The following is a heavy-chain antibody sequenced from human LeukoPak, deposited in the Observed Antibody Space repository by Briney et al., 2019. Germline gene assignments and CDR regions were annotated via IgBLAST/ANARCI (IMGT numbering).Heavy chain of an antibody. V-gene: IGHV3-23*01. CDR2: MSGSGSII. D-gene: IGHD4-17*01. CDR3: AKDLPDYGDYIEGY. CDR1: GFTFSSFG. J-gene: IGHJ4*02. Sequence: GRSLRLSCAASGFTFSSFGMSWVRQAPGKGLEWVSTMSGSGSIIDYADSVKGRFTFSRDNSRNMVYLQMNSLRADDTAVYYCAKDLPDYGDYIEGYWGQGTLVTVSS.